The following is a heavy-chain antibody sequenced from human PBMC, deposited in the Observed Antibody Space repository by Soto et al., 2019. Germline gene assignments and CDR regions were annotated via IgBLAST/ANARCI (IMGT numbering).Heavy chain of an antibody. J-gene: IGHJ6*02. CDR3: VRDKYGVTSAYGMDA. CDR1: GFTFSSYA. CDR2: ISYDGNNK. D-gene: IGHD2-21*02. Sequence: GGSLRLSCAASGFTFSSYAMQWVRQAPGEGLEWVAVISYDGNNKYYADSVKGRFTMSRDNSKNTLYLQMNTLRAEDTAVYYCVRDKYGVTSAYGMDAWGQGTTVTVSS. V-gene: IGHV3-30-3*01.